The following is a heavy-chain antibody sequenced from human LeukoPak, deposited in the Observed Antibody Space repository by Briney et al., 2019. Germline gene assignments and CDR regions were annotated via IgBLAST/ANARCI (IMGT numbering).Heavy chain of an antibody. D-gene: IGHD5-24*01. CDR1: GFTFSNYG. Sequence: GGSLRLSCAASGFTFSNYGMHWVRQAPGKGLEWVAVIWHDGSSKYSADSVKGRFTISRDNSKNTLYLQMNSLRAEDTAVYYCARMNMATIMGCYYYYGMDVWGQGTTVTVSS. J-gene: IGHJ6*02. CDR3: ARMNMATIMGCYYYYGMDV. CDR2: IWHDGSSK. V-gene: IGHV3-33*01.